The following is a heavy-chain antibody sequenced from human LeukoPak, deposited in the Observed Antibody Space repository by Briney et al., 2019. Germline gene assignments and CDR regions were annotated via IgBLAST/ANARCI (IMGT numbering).Heavy chain of an antibody. CDR1: GFIVSSNY. CDR2: IYTGGNT. V-gene: IGHV3-53*01. J-gene: IGHJ3*02. D-gene: IGHD6-19*01. CDR3: ASPSSGQSFDI. Sequence: GGSLRLSCAASGFIVSSNYMNWVRQAPGKGLEWVPVIYTGGNTYYADSVKGRFTISRDNSKNTLYLQMHSLRAEDTAVYYCASPSSGQSFDIWGQGTMVTVSS.